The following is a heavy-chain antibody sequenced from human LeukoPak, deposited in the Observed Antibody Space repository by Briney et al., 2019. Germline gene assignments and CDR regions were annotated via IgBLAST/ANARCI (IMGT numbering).Heavy chain of an antibody. J-gene: IGHJ4*02. V-gene: IGHV3-30-3*01. CDR3: ARGEFNGLDY. Sequence: GGALTLSCAASGFTFSSYAMHWVRQAPGKGLEWLALILYDGSNKYYADYEKSQFTISRDNSKNSLYLQMNSLRPEDTAVYYCARGEFNGLDYWGQGTLVTVSS. CDR1: GFTFSSYA. CDR2: ILYDGSNK. D-gene: IGHD2-8*01.